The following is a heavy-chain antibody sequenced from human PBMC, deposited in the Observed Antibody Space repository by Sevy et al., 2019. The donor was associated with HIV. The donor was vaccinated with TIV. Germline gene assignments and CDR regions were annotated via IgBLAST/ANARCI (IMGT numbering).Heavy chain of an antibody. CDR3: ARDSSRNDAHY. V-gene: IGHV3-7*01. D-gene: IGHD1-1*01. CDR2: MNQDGSTK. Sequence: GGSLRLSCAASGFTFSSFAMHWVRQAPGKGLEWVAYMNQDGSTKVYVDSVRGRFTISRDKAKNSLYLQMDSLRAEDTAVYYCARDSSRNDAHYWGQGTVVTVSS. CDR1: GFTFSSFA. J-gene: IGHJ4*02.